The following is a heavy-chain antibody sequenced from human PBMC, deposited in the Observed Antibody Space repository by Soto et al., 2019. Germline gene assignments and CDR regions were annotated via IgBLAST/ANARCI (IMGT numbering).Heavy chain of an antibody. J-gene: IGHJ5*01. Sequence: QVQLVQSGAEVKKPGASVKVSCKTSGYTFTSYHITWVRQAPGQGLEWMGWISAYNTHTNYAQKFQGRVTMTTDTLTGTASMELSILRSDVTAVYYCASDTPPPDSWGQGTLVTVSS. V-gene: IGHV1-18*01. CDR2: ISAYNTHT. CDR3: ASDTPPPDS. CDR1: GYTFTSYH.